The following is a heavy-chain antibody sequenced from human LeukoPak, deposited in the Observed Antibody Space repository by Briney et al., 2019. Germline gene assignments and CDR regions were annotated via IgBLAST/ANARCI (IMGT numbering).Heavy chain of an antibody. D-gene: IGHD3-22*01. CDR3: ARARNYYDSSGYYYVGAFDI. J-gene: IGHJ3*02. CDR1: GGSISSYY. Sequence: SVTLSLTCTVSGGSISSYYWSWIRQPPGKGLEWIGYTYYSGSTNYNPSLKSRVTISVDTSKNQFSLKLSSVTAADTAVYYCARARNYYDSSGYYYVGAFDIWGQGTMVTVSS. CDR2: TYYSGST. V-gene: IGHV4-59*01.